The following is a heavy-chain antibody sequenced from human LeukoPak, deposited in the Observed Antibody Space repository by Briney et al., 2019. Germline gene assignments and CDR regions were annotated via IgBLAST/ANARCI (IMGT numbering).Heavy chain of an antibody. CDR3: ARVHVEMASGYYFDY. V-gene: IGHV3-21*01. CDR1: GFIFSRYS. J-gene: IGHJ4*02. D-gene: IGHD5-24*01. Sequence: PGGSLKLSCAASGFIFSRYSMNWVRQAPGKGLEWVSSISSSSSYIYYADSVKGRFTISRDNAKNSLYLQMNSLRAEDTAVYYCARVHVEMASGYYFDYWGQGTLVTVSS. CDR2: ISSSSSYI.